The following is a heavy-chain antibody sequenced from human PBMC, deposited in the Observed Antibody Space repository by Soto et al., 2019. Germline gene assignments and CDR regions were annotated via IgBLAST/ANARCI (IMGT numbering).Heavy chain of an antibody. V-gene: IGHV3-23*01. D-gene: IGHD3-22*01. CDR3: AKDLTYYDNSDPYYYYGMDV. CDR2: ISGSGDIT. CDR1: GFMFRIYA. Sequence: GGSLRLSCAASGFMFRIYAMSWVRQAPGKGLEWVSSISGSGDITYYADSVKGRFTISRDNSKNTLYLQMNSLRAEDTAVYYCAKDLTYYDNSDPYYYYGMDVWGQGTTVTVSS. J-gene: IGHJ6*02.